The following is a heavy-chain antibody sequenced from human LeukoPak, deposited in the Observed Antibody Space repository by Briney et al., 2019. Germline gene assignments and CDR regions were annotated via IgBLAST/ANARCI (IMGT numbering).Heavy chain of an antibody. CDR3: ARSGYALKRAYYFDY. J-gene: IGHJ4*02. V-gene: IGHV1-8*01. CDR2: MNPNSGNT. CDR1: GYTFTSYD. Sequence: ASVKVSFKASGYTFTSYDINWVRQATGQGLEWMGWMNPNSGNTGYAQKFQGRVTMTRNTSISTAYMELSSLRSEDTAVYYCARSGYALKRAYYFDYWGQGTLVTVSS. D-gene: IGHD5-12*01.